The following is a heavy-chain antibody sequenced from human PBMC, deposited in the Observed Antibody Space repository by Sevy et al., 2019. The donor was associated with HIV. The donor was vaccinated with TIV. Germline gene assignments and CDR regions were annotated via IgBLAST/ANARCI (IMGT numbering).Heavy chain of an antibody. CDR2: IYYSGST. Sequence: SETLSLTCTVSGGSISSGDYYWSWIRQPPGKGLEWIGYIYYSGSTYYNPSLKSRVTISVDTSKNQFSLKLSSVTAADTAVYYCARARWYVHLLAFDIWGQGTMVTVSS. V-gene: IGHV4-30-4*01. D-gene: IGHD2-15*01. CDR3: ARARWYVHLLAFDI. CDR1: GGSISSGDYY. J-gene: IGHJ3*02.